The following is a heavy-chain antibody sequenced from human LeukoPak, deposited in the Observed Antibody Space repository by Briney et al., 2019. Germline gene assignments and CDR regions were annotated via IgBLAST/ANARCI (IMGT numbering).Heavy chain of an antibody. CDR1: GGSISSDY. CDR3: ARRSPMIAYWFFDL. J-gene: IGHJ2*01. D-gene: IGHD3-22*01. V-gene: IGHV4-59*13. Sequence: MTSETLSLTCTVSGGSISSDYWSWIRQPPGKGLEWIGYIYFSGSTNYNPSLKSRVTISVDTSKKQFSLKLSSVTAADTAVYYCARRSPMIAYWFFDLWGRGTLVTVSS. CDR2: IYFSGST.